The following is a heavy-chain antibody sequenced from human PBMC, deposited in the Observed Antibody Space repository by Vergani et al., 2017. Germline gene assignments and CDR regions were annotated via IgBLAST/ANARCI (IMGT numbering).Heavy chain of an antibody. CDR1: GYSFTSYW. D-gene: IGHD3-22*01. J-gene: IGHJ5*02. Sequence: EVQLVQSGAEVKKPGESLRISCKGSGYSFTSYWISWVRQMPGKGLEWMGRIDPSDSYTNYSPSFQGHVTISADKSISTAYLQWRSLEASDAAMYYCARVGWSYYDSSGYYYAPGGWFDPWGQGTLVTVSS. CDR3: ARVGWSYYDSSGYYYAPGGWFDP. CDR2: IDPSDSYT. V-gene: IGHV5-10-1*03.